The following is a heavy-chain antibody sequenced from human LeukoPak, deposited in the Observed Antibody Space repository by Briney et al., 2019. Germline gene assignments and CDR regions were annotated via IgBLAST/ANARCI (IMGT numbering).Heavy chain of an antibody. CDR3: AKVGITGSTRYFDN. CDR1: GFSFGSYA. J-gene: IGHJ4*02. V-gene: IGHV3-23*01. Sequence: GGSLRLSCAASGFSFGSYAMSWVRQAPGKGLEWVSVISGSGGGTFYVDSMKGRFTISRDNSKNTLYLQMNSLRVEDTAVYYCAKVGITGSTRYFDNWGQGTLVTVSS. CDR2: ISGSGGGT. D-gene: IGHD1-7*01.